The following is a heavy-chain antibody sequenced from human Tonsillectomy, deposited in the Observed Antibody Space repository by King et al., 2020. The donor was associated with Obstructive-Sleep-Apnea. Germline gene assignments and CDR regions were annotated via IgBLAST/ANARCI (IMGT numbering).Heavy chain of an antibody. D-gene: IGHD3-9*01. CDR3: AKDSMDYDVLTGPVDY. CDR2: LSGVGRSH. CDR1: GFTFSPYA. Sequence: VQLVESGGGLVQPGGSLRLSCPPPGFTFSPYALCWFRQAPGTGLGWGSVLSGVGRSHYSGYSVKGRFAISSDNSKNTLFLQMISLRPEDTAVYYCAKDSMDYDVLTGPVDYWGQGTLVTVSS. J-gene: IGHJ4*02. V-gene: IGHV3-23*04.